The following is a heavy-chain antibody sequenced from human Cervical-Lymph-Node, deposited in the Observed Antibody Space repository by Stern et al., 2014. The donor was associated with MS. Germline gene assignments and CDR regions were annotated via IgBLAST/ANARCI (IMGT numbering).Heavy chain of an antibody. CDR3: ARDSEMDYYGSGSSDY. V-gene: IGHV3-11*01. D-gene: IGHD3-10*01. CDR2: ISTSGSTI. J-gene: IGHJ4*02. CDR1: GFTFSDHY. Sequence: VQLVESGGGLVKPGGSLRLSCAASGFTFSDHYMSWIRQAPGKGLEWLSYISTSGSTISYADSVKGRFTISRDNAKNSLYMQMNSLRAEDTAVYYCARDSEMDYYGSGSSDYWGQGTLVTVSS.